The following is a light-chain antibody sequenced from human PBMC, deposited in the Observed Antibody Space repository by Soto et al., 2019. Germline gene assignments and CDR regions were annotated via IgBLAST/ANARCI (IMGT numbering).Light chain of an antibody. CDR1: QSIGSW. CDR3: QQYSTYSFT. J-gene: IGKJ3*01. V-gene: IGKV1-5*01. CDR2: DAS. Sequence: DIQMTQSPSTLSASVGDRVTITCRASQSIGSWLAWYQQKPGKAPKFLIYDASSLESGVPSRFRGSGSGTEFPLTISSLQPDDFATYYCQQYSTYSFTFGPGTKVDIK.